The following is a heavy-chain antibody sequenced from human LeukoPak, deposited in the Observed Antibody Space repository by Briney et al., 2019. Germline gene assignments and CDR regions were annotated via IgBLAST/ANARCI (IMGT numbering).Heavy chain of an antibody. CDR1: GGSISSGDYY. CDR3: ARDPQTSYCSGGSCYPDYYYMDV. Sequence: SQTLSLTCTVSGGSISSGDYYWSWIRQPPGKGLEWIGYIYYRGSTYYNPSLKSRVNISVDTSKHQFSLKLSSVTAADTAVYYCARDPQTSYCSGGSCYPDYYYMDVWGKGTTVTVSS. CDR2: IYYRGST. V-gene: IGHV4-30-4*08. D-gene: IGHD2-15*01. J-gene: IGHJ6*03.